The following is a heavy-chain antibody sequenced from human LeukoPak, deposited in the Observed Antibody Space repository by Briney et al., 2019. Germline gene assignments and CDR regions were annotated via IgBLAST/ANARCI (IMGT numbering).Heavy chain of an antibody. CDR1: GGSISRYY. D-gene: IGHD6-19*01. CDR3: ARGRIAVAANQDY. Sequence: SETLSLTCTVSGGSISRYYWSWIRQPPGKGLEWIGYIYYSGSTNYNPSLKSRVTISVDTSKNQFSLKLSSVTAADTAVYYCARGRIAVAANQDYWGQGTLVTVSS. V-gene: IGHV4-59*01. J-gene: IGHJ4*02. CDR2: IYYSGST.